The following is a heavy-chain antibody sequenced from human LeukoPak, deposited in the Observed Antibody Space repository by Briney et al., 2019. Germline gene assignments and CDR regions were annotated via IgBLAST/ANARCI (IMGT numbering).Heavy chain of an antibody. CDR1: GYTLTELS. J-gene: IGHJ5*02. D-gene: IGHD3-3*01. CDR2: FDPEDGET. CDR3: ATELRFLEWSTTPHWFDP. Sequence: GAPVKVSCKVSGYTLTELSMHWVRQAPGKGLEWMGGFDPEDGETIYAQKFQGRVTMTEDTSTDTAYMELSSLRPEDTAVYYCATELRFLEWSTTPHWFDPWGQGTLVTVSS. V-gene: IGHV1-24*01.